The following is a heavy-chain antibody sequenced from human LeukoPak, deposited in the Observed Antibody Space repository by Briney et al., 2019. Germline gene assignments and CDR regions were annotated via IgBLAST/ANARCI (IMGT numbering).Heavy chain of an antibody. D-gene: IGHD1-26*01. J-gene: IGHJ4*02. Sequence: GGSLRLSCAASGFTFSSYWMSWVRQAPGKGLEWVAVISYDGSNKYYADSVKSRFTISRDNSKNTLYLQMNSLRAEDTAVYYCARGSHVVVGATIAGPGFGYWGQGTLVTVSS. CDR3: ARGSHVVVGATIAGPGFGY. CDR1: GFTFSSYW. CDR2: ISYDGSNK. V-gene: IGHV3-30-3*01.